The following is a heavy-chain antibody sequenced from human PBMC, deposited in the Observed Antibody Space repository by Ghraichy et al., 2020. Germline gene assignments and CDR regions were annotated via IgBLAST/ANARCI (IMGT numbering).Heavy chain of an antibody. V-gene: IGHV3-33*01. J-gene: IGHJ6*02. CDR1: GFTFSSYG. CDR2: IWYDGSNK. D-gene: IGHD6-19*01. CDR3: ARDRLKQWLAIYYYYGMDV. Sequence: GGSLRLSCAASGFTFSSYGMHWVRQAPGKGLEWVAVIWYDGSNKYYADSVKGRFTISRDNSKNTLYLQMNSLRAEDTAVYYCARDRLKQWLAIYYYYGMDVWGQGTTVTVSS.